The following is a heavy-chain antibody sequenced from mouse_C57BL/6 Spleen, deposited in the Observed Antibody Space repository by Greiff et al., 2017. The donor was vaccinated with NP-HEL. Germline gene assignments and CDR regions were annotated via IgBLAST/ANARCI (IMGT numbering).Heavy chain of an antibody. J-gene: IGHJ3*01. CDR2: INPNNGGT. D-gene: IGHD2-5*01. CDR1: GYTFTDYY. V-gene: IGHV1-26*01. CDR3: ARSLYSNYGAY. Sequence: EVQLQQSGPELVKPGASVKISCKASGYTFTDYYMNWVKQSHGKSLEWIGDINPNNGGTSYIQKFKGKATLTVDKSSSTAYMELRSLTSEDSAVYYCARSLYSNYGAYWGQGTLVTVSA.